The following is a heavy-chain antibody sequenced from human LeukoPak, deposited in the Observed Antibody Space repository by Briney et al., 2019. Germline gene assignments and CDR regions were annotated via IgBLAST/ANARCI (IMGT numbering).Heavy chain of an antibody. CDR1: GFTFNNYA. CDR2: ISGSGGST. D-gene: IGHD2-2*02. J-gene: IGHJ4*02. CDR3: ALVVPAAILDY. Sequence: GGSLRLSCVASGFTFNNYAMNWVRQAPGKGLEWVSAISGSGGSTYYADSVKGRFTISRDNSKNTLYLQMNSLRAEDTAVYYCALVVPAAILDYWGQGTLVTVSS. V-gene: IGHV3-23*01.